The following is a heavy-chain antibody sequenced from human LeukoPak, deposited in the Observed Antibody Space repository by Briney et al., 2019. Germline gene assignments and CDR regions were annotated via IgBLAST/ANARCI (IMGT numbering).Heavy chain of an antibody. D-gene: IGHD3-22*01. J-gene: IGHJ4*02. CDR2: ISDSRGST. CDR3: AKRGVVIRVILVGFHKEAYYFDS. Sequence: NPGGSLRLSCAVSGITLSNYGMTWVRQAPGKGLEWVAGISDSRGSTNYADSVKGRFTISRDNPKNTLYLQMNSLRAEDTAVYFCAKRGVVIRVILVGFHKEAYYFDSWGQGALVTVSS. V-gene: IGHV3-23*01. CDR1: GITLSNYG.